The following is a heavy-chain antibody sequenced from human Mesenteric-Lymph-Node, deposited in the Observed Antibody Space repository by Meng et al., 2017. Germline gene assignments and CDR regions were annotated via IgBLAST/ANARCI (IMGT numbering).Heavy chain of an antibody. V-gene: IGHV3-23*01. D-gene: IGHD3-22*01. Sequence: GESLKISCAASGFTFSSSAMTWVRQAPGKGLEWVSGLSGSGGSTYYADSVKGRFTISRDNSRNTLYLQMNSLRAEDTARYYCAKRSSDTTGYYHYYFDYWGQGTLVTVSS. J-gene: IGHJ4*02. CDR3: AKRSSDTTGYYHYYFDY. CDR2: LSGSGGST. CDR1: GFTFSSSA.